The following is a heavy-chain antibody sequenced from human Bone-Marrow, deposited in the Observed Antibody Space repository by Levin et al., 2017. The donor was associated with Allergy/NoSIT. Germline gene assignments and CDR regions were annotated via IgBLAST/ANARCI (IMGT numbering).Heavy chain of an antibody. CDR2: VWYDEVNK. J-gene: IGHJ3*02. V-gene: IGHV3-33*01. Sequence: PGGSLRLSCTASGFTFSDYAMHWVRQAPGKGLEWVAVVWYDEVNKYYEDSVKGRFTISRDNSKNTLYLQMNTLRSEDSAVYYCARAGAGDYYDNSWAFDIWGQGTKVTVSS. CDR3: ARAGAGDYYDNSWAFDI. D-gene: IGHD3-22*01. CDR1: GFTFSDYA.